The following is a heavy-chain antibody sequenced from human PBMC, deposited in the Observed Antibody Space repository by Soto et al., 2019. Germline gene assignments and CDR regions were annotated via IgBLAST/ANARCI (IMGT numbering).Heavy chain of an antibody. J-gene: IGHJ6*02. CDR2: ISYDGSNK. V-gene: IGHV3-30*18. D-gene: IGHD3-9*01. CDR1: GFPFSSYG. CDR3: AKEGQFYDILTGYRSYYGMDV. Sequence: PGGSLRLSCAASGFPFSSYGMHWVRQAPGKGLEWVAVISYDGSNKYYADSVKGRFTISRDNSKNTLYLQMNSLRAEDTAVYYCAKEGQFYDILTGYRSYYGMDVWGQGTTVTVSS.